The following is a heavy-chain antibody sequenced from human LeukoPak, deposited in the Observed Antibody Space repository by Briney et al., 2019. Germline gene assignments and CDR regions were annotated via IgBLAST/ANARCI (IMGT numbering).Heavy chain of an antibody. J-gene: IGHJ4*02. Sequence: ASVKVSCKASGYTFTSYYMHWVRQAPGQGLEWMGIINPSGGSTSYAQKFQGRVTMTRDTSTSTVYMELSSLRSEDTAVYYCARAGSGYSLHSPYYFDYWGQGTLVTVSS. V-gene: IGHV1-46*01. D-gene: IGHD3-3*01. CDR3: ARAGSGYSLHSPYYFDY. CDR2: INPSGGST. CDR1: GYTFTSYY.